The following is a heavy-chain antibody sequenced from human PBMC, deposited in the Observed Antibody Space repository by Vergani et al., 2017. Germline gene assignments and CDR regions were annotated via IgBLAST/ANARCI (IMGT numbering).Heavy chain of an antibody. CDR1: GFTFSDFW. Sequence: EVQLLESGGGLVQPGESLRLSCTASGFTFSDFWMTWVRQVPGKGLEWVANIMPDGSATMYAVSLRGRFSISRDNAKNSLHLHMSSLRVEDTAVYFCAKSGFVGAFETWGQGTMVTVSS. J-gene: IGHJ3*02. CDR3: AKSGFVGAFET. CDR2: IMPDGSAT. D-gene: IGHD6-6*01. V-gene: IGHV3-7*01.